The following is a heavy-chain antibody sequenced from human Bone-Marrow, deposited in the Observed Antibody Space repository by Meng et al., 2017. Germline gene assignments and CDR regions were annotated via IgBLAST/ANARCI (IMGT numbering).Heavy chain of an antibody. CDR2: MNPNSGNT. Sequence: QGQRVGSGGEVKEPGSSGKVSCKASGYTFTSYEINWVRQATGQGLEWMGWMNPNSGNTGYAQKFQGRVTMTRNTSISTAYMELSSLRSEDTAVYYCVRRYSYGARRNFDYWGQGTLVTVSS. V-gene: IGHV1-8*01. CDR1: GYTFTSYE. D-gene: IGHD5-18*01. J-gene: IGHJ4*02. CDR3: VRRYSYGARRNFDY.